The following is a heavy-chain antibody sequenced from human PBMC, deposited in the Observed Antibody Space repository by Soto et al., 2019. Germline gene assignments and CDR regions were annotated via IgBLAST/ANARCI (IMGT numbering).Heavy chain of an antibody. V-gene: IGHV3-33*01. Sequence: QVQLVESGGGVVQPGRSLRLSCAASGFTFSSYGMHWVRQAPGKGLEWVAVIWYDGSNKYYADSVKGRFTISRDNSKNTLYLQMNSLRAEDTAVYYWARPLSGDYGDYYYYGMDVWGQGTTVTVSS. CDR3: ARPLSGDYGDYYYYGMDV. CDR1: GFTFSSYG. J-gene: IGHJ6*02. CDR2: IWYDGSNK. D-gene: IGHD4-17*01.